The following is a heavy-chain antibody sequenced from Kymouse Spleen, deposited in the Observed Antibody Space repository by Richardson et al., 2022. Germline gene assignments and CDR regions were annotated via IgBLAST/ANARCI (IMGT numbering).Heavy chain of an antibody. V-gene: IGHV4-39*01. J-gene: IGHJ5*02. CDR1: GGSISSSSYY. CDR2: IYYSGST. Sequence: QLQLQESGPGLVKPSETLSLTCTVSGGSISSSSYYWGWIRQPPGKGLEWIGSIYYSGSTYYNPSLKSRVTISVDTSKNQFSLKLSSVTAADTAVYYCARPGDQDWFDPWGQGTLVTVSS. CDR3: ARPGDQDWFDP. D-gene: IGHD7-27*02.